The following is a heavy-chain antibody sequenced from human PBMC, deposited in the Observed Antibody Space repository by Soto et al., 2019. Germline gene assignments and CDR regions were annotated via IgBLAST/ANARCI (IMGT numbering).Heavy chain of an antibody. CDR2: LNPNSGGT. D-gene: IGHD2-21*02. J-gene: IGHJ4*02. CDR1: GYTFTGYY. V-gene: IGHV1-2*02. Sequence: QVQLVQSGADVKKPGASVKVSCKASGYTFTGYYVHWVRQAPGQGLEWMGWLNPNSGGTKYAQNFKGRVTLTRDTSITTDYMELSSLKSDATAFYYCARQLAYCGGDCYTEPLDYWGQGTLVTVSS. CDR3: ARQLAYCGGDCYTEPLDY.